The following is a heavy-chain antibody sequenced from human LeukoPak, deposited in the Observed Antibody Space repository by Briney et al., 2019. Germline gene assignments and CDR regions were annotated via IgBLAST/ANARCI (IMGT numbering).Heavy chain of an antibody. D-gene: IGHD2-2*01. CDR1: GFTFSSYG. CDR3: ARDGGDIVVVPAAKDDYYYGMDV. V-gene: IGHV3-30*03. J-gene: IGHJ6*02. CDR2: ISYDGSNK. Sequence: GGSLRLSCAASGFTFSSYGMHWVRQAPGKGLEWVAVISYDGSNKYYADSVKGRFTISRDNSKNTLYLQMNGLRAEDTAVYYCARDGGDIVVVPAAKDDYYYGMDVWGQGTTVTVSS.